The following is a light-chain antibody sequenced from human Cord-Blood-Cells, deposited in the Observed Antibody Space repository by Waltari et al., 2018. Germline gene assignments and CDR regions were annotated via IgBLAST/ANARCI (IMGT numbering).Light chain of an antibody. Sequence: QSALTQPAHVSGSPGQSITISCTGTSSDVGRYNLVSWYQQHPGKAPKRMIYEGSKRPSGVANRFSGSKSGNTASLTISGLQAEDEADYYCCSYAGSSTWVFGGGTKLTVL. V-gene: IGLV2-23*01. J-gene: IGLJ3*02. CDR3: CSYAGSSTWV. CDR2: EGS. CDR1: SSDVGRYNL.